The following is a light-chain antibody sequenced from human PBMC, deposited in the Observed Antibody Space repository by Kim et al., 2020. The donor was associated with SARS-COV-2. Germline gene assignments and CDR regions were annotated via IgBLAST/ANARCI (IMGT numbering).Light chain of an antibody. V-gene: IGLV3-1*01. Sequence: VSPGQTASITCSGDRLGDKYVCWYRQKPCQSPVLVMYEDTKRPSGIPEQFSGSKSGSTATLTISGAQAMDEADYYCQAWDNRVTLVFGGGTQLTVL. CDR3: QAWDNRVTLV. J-gene: IGLJ2*01. CDR1: RLGDKY. CDR2: EDT.